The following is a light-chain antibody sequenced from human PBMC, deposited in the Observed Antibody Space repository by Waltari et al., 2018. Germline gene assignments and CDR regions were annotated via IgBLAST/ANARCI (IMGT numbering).Light chain of an antibody. Sequence: IQVTQSPSSLSASVGDRVTITCRASQYINNYLAWYQQKSGKAPKLLIYGASTLQSGVPSRVSGSGSGTEFTLTISSLQPEDFATYYGQQVNIYPLTFGQGTKVE. J-gene: IGKJ1*01. CDR1: QYINNY. CDR3: QQVNIYPLT. CDR2: GAS. V-gene: IGKV1-9*01.